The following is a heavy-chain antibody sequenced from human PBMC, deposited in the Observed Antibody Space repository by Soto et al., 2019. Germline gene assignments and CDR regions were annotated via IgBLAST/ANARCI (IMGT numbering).Heavy chain of an antibody. Sequence: SPTLVNPTQTLTLTCPFSVLARGTSGMRLSLIRQPPGKALEWLARIDWDDDKFYSTSLMTRLTISKDTSKNQVVLTMTNMDPVDTATYYCARSPLWFGELSAFDYWGQGTLVTVSS. CDR2: IDWDDDK. J-gene: IGHJ4*02. CDR1: VLARGTSGMR. CDR3: ARSPLWFGELSAFDY. D-gene: IGHD3-10*01. V-gene: IGHV2-70*04.